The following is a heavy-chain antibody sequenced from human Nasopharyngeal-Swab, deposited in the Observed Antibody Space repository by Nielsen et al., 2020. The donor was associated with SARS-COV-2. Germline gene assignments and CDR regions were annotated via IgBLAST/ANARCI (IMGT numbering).Heavy chain of an antibody. J-gene: IGHJ2*01. CDR2: ISSSSRTT. CDR3: ARDKYSSSWYPNWYFDL. CDR1: GFTFSSYS. Sequence: GESLKISCAASGFTFSSYSMNWVRQAPGKGLEWVSYISSSSRTTYYADSVKGRFTISRDNAKNSLYLQMNSLRDEDTAVYYCARDKYSSSWYPNWYFDLWGRGTLVTVSS. D-gene: IGHD6-13*01. V-gene: IGHV3-48*02.